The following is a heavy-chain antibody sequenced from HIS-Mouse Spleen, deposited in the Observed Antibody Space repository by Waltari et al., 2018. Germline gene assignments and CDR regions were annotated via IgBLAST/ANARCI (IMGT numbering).Heavy chain of an antibody. CDR3: ARVGPKTTVTFDY. Sequence: QVQLVQSGAEVKKPGASVKVSCKASGYTFTSYGISWVRQAPGQGLEWMGWISDYNGNPNHAQKLKARVTMTADTSTSTAYRELRSLRSDDTAVYYCARVGPKTTVTFDYWGQGTLVTVSS. J-gene: IGHJ4*02. CDR2: ISDYNGNP. D-gene: IGHD4-17*01. CDR1: GYTFTSYG. V-gene: IGHV1-18*01.